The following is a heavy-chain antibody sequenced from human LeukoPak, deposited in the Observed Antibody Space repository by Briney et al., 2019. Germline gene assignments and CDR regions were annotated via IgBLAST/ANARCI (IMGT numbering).Heavy chain of an antibody. CDR2: IIPILGIA. D-gene: IGHD3-22*01. J-gene: IGHJ1*01. Sequence: SVKVSCKASGYTFTSYDINWVRQATGQGLEWMGRIIPILGIANYAQKFQGRVTITADKSTSTAYMELSSLRSEDTAVYYCARDGDYYDNKYFQHWGQGTLVTVSS. V-gene: IGHV1-69*04. CDR3: ARDGDYYDNKYFQH. CDR1: GYTFTSYD.